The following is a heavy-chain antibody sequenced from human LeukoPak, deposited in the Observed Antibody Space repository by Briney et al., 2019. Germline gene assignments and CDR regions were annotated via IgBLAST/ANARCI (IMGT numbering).Heavy chain of an antibody. V-gene: IGHV1-2*02. Sequence: ASVKVSCKPSGYTFPAHYIYRVRQAPGQGREWVGWINANSGDTNYGQRFQGRATMNRDTSISAAYMELNRLTTDGTAVDYCASGAYLVRGVVLTERSDYFDYWGQGTLVTVSS. CDR3: ASGAYLVRGVVLTERSDYFDY. CDR1: GYTFPAHY. J-gene: IGHJ4*02. CDR2: INANSGDT. D-gene: IGHD3-10*01.